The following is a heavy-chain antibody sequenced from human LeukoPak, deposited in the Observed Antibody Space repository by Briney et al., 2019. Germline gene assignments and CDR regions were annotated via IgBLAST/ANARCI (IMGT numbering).Heavy chain of an antibody. CDR2: ITSSSGAM. CDR3: ARDRDMKY. Sequence: GGSLRLSCAASGFTFSSYTMNWVRQAPGKGLEWVSYITSSSGAMSYADSVKGRFTISRDNAKNSLYLQMNSLRDEDTAVCYCARDRDMKYWGQGTLVTVSS. D-gene: IGHD3-9*01. V-gene: IGHV3-48*02. CDR1: GFTFSSYT. J-gene: IGHJ4*02.